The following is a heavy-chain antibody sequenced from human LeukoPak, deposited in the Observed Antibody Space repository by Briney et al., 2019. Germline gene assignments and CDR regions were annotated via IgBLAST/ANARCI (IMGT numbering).Heavy chain of an antibody. D-gene: IGHD6-19*01. V-gene: IGHV4-39*07. Sequence: SETLSLTCTVSGGSISSSSYYWGWIRQPPGKGLEWIGSIYYSGSTYYNPSLKSRVTISVDTSKNQFSLKLSSVTAADTAVYYCARDIAVAGLFRYFGYWGQGTLVTVSS. J-gene: IGHJ4*02. CDR3: ARDIAVAGLFRYFGY. CDR1: GGSISSSSYY. CDR2: IYYSGST.